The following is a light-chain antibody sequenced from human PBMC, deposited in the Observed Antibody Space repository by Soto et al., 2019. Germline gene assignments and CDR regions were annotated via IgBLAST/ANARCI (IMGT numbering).Light chain of an antibody. CDR1: QGIRND. Sequence: AIQMPPSPPSLSASIGDRVPFSCRASQGIRNDLGWYQQKPGKAPKLLIYDASTLESGVPSRFSGSRSGTEFTLTISSLQPDDFATYYCQQYNSYSWTFGQGTKVDI. J-gene: IGKJ1*01. CDR2: DAS. V-gene: IGKV1-13*02. CDR3: QQYNSYSWT.